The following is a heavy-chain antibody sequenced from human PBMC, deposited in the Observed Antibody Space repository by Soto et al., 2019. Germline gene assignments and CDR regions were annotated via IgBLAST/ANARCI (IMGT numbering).Heavy chain of an antibody. V-gene: IGHV3-74*01. D-gene: IGHD1-1*01. J-gene: IGHJ5*02. CDR3: ARDRGWNGVWFDP. CDR1: GFTFSSYW. Sequence: EVQLVESGGGLVQPGGSLRLSCAASGFTFSSYWMHWVRQAPGKGLVWVSRINSDGSSTSYADSVEGRFTISRDNAKNMLYLQMNSLRAEGTAVYYCARDRGWNGVWFDPWGQGTLVTVSS. CDR2: INSDGSST.